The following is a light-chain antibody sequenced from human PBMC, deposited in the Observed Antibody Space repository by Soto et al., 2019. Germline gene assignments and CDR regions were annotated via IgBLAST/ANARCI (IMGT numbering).Light chain of an antibody. V-gene: IGKV1-33*01. J-gene: IGKJ2*01. Sequence: DIQMTQSPSTLSASVGDRVTITCQASQDITNYLNWYQQKPGRAPKLLIYDASNLKTGVPSRFSGGGSGTDFTFTISRLQPDDIATDFCQHYNSLPFTFGQGTKLEMK. CDR2: DAS. CDR1: QDITNY. CDR3: QHYNSLPFT.